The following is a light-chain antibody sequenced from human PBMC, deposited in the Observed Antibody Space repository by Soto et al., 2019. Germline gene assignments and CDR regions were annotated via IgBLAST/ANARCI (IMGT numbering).Light chain of an antibody. J-gene: IGLJ2*01. CDR1: SNDIGANNY. CDR3: TSYTSTTTLV. CDR2: EAA. V-gene: IGLV2-14*01. Sequence: QSVLTQPASVSGSPGQSITISCTGTSNDIGANNYVSWYQHHPGKAPKILIYEAANRPSGVSHRSSGSKSGNTASLTISGLQAEDEADYFCTSYTSTTTLVFGGGTKLTVL.